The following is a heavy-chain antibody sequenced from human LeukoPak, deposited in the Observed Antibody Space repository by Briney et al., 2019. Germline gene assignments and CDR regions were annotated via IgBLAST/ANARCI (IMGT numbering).Heavy chain of an antibody. Sequence: RGESLKISCKASGYTLTNYWIGWVRQMPGKGLEWMGIIQPGDSSTGYSPSFQGQVTISADKSISTAYLQWSSLKASDTAMYYCARWQGGSPNCYFEYWGQGTLVTVS. CDR1: GYTLTNYW. D-gene: IGHD2-8*01. CDR2: IQPGDSST. J-gene: IGHJ4*02. V-gene: IGHV5-51*01. CDR3: ARWQGGSPNCYFEY.